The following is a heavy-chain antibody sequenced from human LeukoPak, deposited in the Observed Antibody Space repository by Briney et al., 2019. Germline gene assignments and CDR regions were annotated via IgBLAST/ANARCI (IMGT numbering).Heavy chain of an antibody. D-gene: IGHD6-13*01. J-gene: IGHJ6*03. CDR1: GHTFTSYD. V-gene: IGHV1-8*03. CDR2: MNPNSGNT. CDR3: ARVMGYSSSWYASYYYYYMDV. Sequence: ASVKVSCKASGHTFTSYDINWVRQATGQGLEWMGWMNPNSGNTGYAQKFQGRVTITRNTSISTAYMELSSLRSEDTAVYYCARVMGYSSSWYASYYYYYMDVWGKGTTVTVSS.